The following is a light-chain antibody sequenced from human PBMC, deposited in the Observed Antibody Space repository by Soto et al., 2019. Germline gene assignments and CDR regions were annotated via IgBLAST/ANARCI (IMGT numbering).Light chain of an antibody. J-gene: IGKJ4*01. CDR1: QSISTY. Sequence: DIQMTQSPSSLSASIGDRITITCRASQSISTYLNWYQQKPWKAPRLLIYGASTLQNGVPSRFSGSGSATDYTLNISSLQPEDFATYFCQQSFITPPLTFGGGTKVE. CDR2: GAS. V-gene: IGKV1-39*01. CDR3: QQSFITPPLT.